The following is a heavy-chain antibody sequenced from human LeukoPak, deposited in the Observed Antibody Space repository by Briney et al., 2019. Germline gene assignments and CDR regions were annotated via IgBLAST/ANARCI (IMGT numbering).Heavy chain of an antibody. CDR2: IHYSGGT. CDR3: ARNYASGNYFDFYYYNMDV. J-gene: IGHJ6*02. V-gene: IGHV4-59*01. CDR1: GDSISRYY. Sequence: PSETLSLTCTVSGDSISRYYWSWIRQPPGKGLEWIGYIHYSGGTNNNPSLKSRLTISIDTSKNQFSLKLSSVTAADTAVYYCARNYASGNYFDFYYYNMDVWGQGTTVTVSS. D-gene: IGHD3-10*01.